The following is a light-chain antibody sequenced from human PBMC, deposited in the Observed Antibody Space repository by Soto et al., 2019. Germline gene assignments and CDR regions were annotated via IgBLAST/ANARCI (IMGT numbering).Light chain of an antibody. V-gene: IGLV1-40*01. CDR3: QSYDSSLSSWV. CDR2: GNN. J-gene: IGLJ3*02. CDR1: SSNIGAAYD. Sequence: QPVLTQPPSVSGAPGQKVTISCTRSSSNIGAAYDVHWYQHLPGTAPKLLIYGNNNRPSGVPDRFSGSKSGTSASLAITGLQAEDEADYYCQSYDSSLSSWVFGGGTKVTVL.